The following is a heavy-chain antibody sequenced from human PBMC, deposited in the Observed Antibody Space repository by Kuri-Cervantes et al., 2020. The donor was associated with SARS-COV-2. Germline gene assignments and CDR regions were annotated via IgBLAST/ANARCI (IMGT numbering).Heavy chain of an antibody. V-gene: IGHV1-2*02. Sequence: ASVKVSCKASGYTFSGYYMHWVRPAPGQGLEWMGWINPNSGGTNYAQKFQGRVIMTRDTSISTAYMELSRLRSDDTAVYYCARVPYYGPLDYWGQGTLVTVSS. D-gene: IGHD4-17*01. CDR3: ARVPYYGPLDY. CDR2: INPNSGGT. J-gene: IGHJ4*02. CDR1: GYTFSGYY.